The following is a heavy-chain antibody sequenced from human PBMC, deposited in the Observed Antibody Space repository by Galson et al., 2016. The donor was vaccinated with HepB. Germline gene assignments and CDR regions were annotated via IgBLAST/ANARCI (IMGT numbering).Heavy chain of an antibody. CDR1: GITVSSSY. J-gene: IGHJ4*02. Sequence: SLRLSCAASGITVSSSYMIWVRQAPGKGLEWVSVIDIGGTTHYADSVKARFTISRDNSKNTLDLQLNSLRGEDTAVYYCARDSTVAHRACYWGQGTLVTVSS. CDR2: IDIGGTT. V-gene: IGHV3-53*01. D-gene: IGHD1-14*01. CDR3: ARDSTVAHRACY.